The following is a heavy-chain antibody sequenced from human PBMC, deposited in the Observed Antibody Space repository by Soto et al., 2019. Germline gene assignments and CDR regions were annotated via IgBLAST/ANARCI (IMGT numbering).Heavy chain of an antibody. CDR1: GGTFSSYT. Sequence: ASVKVSCKASGGTFSSYTISWVRQAPGQGLEWMGRIIPILGIANYAQKFQGRVTITADKSTSTAYMELSSLRSEDTAVYYCARDRQEEYSGYDWSDAFDIWGQGTMVTVSS. J-gene: IGHJ3*02. CDR3: ARDRQEEYSGYDWSDAFDI. CDR2: IIPILGIA. D-gene: IGHD5-12*01. V-gene: IGHV1-69*04.